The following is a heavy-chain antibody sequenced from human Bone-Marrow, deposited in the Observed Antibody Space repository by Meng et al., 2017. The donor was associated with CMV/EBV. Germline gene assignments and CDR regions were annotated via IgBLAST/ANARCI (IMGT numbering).Heavy chain of an antibody. CDR3: ARFHGGSYFDY. J-gene: IGHJ4*02. D-gene: IGHD2-15*01. CDR2: IYPNSGDT. V-gene: IGHV1-2*02. CDR1: GYTFTDYF. Sequence: ASVKVSCKASGYTFTDYFMHWVRQAPGQGLEWMGWIYPNSGDTYYAQNFQGRVTMTRDTSISTASMELSSLRSDDTAVYFCARFHGGSYFDYCGQGTLVAFSS.